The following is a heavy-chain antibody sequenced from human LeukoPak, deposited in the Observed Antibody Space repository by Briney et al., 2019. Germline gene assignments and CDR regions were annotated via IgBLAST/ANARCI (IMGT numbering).Heavy chain of an antibody. Sequence: GGSLRLSCAASGFTFSDYYMSWIRQAPGRGLEWLSYISTTGSSTKYADSVKGRFTISRDNAKNSLWLQVSSLRVGDTAIYYCARGSGAWSLNLWGQGTLVTVSS. CDR1: GFTFSDYY. D-gene: IGHD2-21*02. CDR2: ISTTGSST. J-gene: IGHJ5*02. CDR3: ARGSGAWSLNL. V-gene: IGHV3-11*05.